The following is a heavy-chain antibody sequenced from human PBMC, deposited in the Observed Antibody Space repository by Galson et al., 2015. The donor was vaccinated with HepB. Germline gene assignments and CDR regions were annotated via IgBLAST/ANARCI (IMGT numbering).Heavy chain of an antibody. CDR3: ARGQEYYDFWSGYYSRPDYGMDV. Sequence: SVKVSCKASGYTFTSYGISWVRQAPGQGLEWMGWISAYNGNTNYAQKLQGRVTMTTDTSTSTAYMELRSLRSDDTAVYYCARGQEYYDFWSGYYSRPDYGMDVWGQGTTVTVSS. D-gene: IGHD3-3*01. CDR2: ISAYNGNT. CDR1: GYTFTSYG. J-gene: IGHJ6*02. V-gene: IGHV1-18*01.